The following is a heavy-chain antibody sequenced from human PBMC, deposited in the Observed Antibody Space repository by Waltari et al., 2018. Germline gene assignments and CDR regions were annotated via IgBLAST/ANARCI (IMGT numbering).Heavy chain of an antibody. V-gene: IGHV1-69*08. Sequence: VQLVQSGAEVKKPGSSVKVSCKASGGTFSSYAISWVRQAPGQGLEWMGRIIPIFGTANYAQKFQGRVTITADKSTSTAYMELSSLRSEDTAVYYCARSWGRDGYNWEWFDPWGQGTLVIVSS. J-gene: IGHJ5*02. CDR3: ARSWGRDGYNWEWFDP. CDR2: IIPIFGTA. CDR1: GGTFSSYA. D-gene: IGHD5-12*01.